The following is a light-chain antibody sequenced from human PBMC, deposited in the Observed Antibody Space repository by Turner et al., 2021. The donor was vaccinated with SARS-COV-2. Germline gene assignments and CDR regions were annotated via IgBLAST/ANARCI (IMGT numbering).Light chain of an antibody. J-gene: IGKJ3*01. CDR2: DAS. V-gene: IGKV1-33*01. CDR3: QQYDNLSFT. Sequence: DIQMTQSPSSLSASVGDRVTITCQASQDISNYLNWYQQKPGKAPKLLIYDASNLETGVPSGFSGSGSGTDFTFTISSLQPEDIATYYCQQYDNLSFTFGPGTKVDIK. CDR1: QDISNY.